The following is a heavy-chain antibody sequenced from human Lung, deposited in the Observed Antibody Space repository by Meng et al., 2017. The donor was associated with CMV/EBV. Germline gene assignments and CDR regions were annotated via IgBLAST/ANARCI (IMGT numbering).Heavy chain of an antibody. CDR3: ARDNWNYDQKLFDY. V-gene: IGHV4-38-2*02. Sequence: SETLSLXCTVSGYSISSGYYWGWIRQPPGKGLEWIGSIYHSGSTYYNPSLKSRVTISVDTSKNQFSLKLSSVTAADTAVYYCARDNWNYDQKLFDYWGQGTLVXVSS. CDR1: GYSISSGYY. D-gene: IGHD1-7*01. J-gene: IGHJ4*02. CDR2: IYHSGST.